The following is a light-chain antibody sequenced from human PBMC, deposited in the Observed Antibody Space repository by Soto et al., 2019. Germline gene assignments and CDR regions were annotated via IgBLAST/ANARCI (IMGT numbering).Light chain of an antibody. Sequence: QSVLTQPPSVSGAPGQRVTISCTGSSSSFGAGYDVHWYQQPPGTAPKLLIYGNSNRPSGVPDRFSGSKSGTSASLAITGLQAEDEADYYCQSYDSSLSGYVFGTGTKVTVL. J-gene: IGLJ1*01. V-gene: IGLV1-40*01. CDR2: GNS. CDR1: SSSFGAGYD. CDR3: QSYDSSLSGYV.